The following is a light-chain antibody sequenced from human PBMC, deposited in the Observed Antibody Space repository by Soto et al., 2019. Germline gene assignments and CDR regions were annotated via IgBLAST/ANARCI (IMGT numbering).Light chain of an antibody. Sequence: QSALTQPPSASGTPGQRVTISCSGSNSNIGSKYVYWYQQLPGTAPKLLLYRNNQRPSGVPDRFSGSKSGTSGSLAISGLRTEDEADYYCAAWDNSLVGGPAFGGGTKLTV. CDR1: NSNIGSKY. V-gene: IGLV1-47*01. J-gene: IGLJ2*01. CDR3: AAWDNSLVGGPA. CDR2: RNN.